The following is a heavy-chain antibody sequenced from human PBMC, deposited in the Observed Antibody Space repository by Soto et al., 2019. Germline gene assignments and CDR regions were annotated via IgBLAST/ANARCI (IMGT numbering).Heavy chain of an antibody. V-gene: IGHV1-69*13. J-gene: IGHJ4*02. Sequence: SSVKVSCKASGGTFSSYPISWVRQAPGQGLEWMGGIIPIFGTANYAQKFQGRVTITADESTSTDYMELSSLRSEDTAVYYCARDLYYYDSSGYLDYWGQGTLVTVSS. D-gene: IGHD3-22*01. CDR3: ARDLYYYDSSGYLDY. CDR1: GGTFSSYP. CDR2: IIPIFGTA.